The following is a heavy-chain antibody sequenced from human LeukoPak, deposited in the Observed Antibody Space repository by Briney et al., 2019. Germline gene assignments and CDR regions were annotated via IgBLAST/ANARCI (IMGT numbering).Heavy chain of an antibody. J-gene: IGHJ4*02. D-gene: IGHD6-6*01. CDR3: ARDPTRTYSSSWGYFDY. CDR2: ISYDGSNK. Sequence: PGGSLRLSCAGSGFTFSDYSMIWVRQAPGKGLEWGAVISYDGSNKYYADSVKGRFTISRDNSKNTLYLQMNSLRAEDTAVYYCARDPTRTYSSSWGYFDYWGQGTLVTVSS. CDR1: GFTFSDYS. V-gene: IGHV3-30*03.